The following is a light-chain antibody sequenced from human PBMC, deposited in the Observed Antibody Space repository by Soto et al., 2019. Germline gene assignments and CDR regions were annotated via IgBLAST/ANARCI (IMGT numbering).Light chain of an antibody. V-gene: IGKV3-15*01. CDR1: RSVSSN. Sequence: EIVFTQSPDPLSLSLGESATLSCRASRSVSSNLAWYQQKPGQAPRLLIYGASTRATGIPARFSSSGSGTKFTLTTSNLQSEDYAAYYCQQYAKWPPQTFGQGTKVDIK. CDR3: QQYAKWPPQT. J-gene: IGKJ1*01. CDR2: GAS.